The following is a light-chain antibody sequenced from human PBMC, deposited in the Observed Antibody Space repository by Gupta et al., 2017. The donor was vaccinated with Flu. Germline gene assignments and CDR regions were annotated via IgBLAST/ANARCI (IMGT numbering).Light chain of an antibody. Sequence: EIVLTQSPATLSLSPGERATLSCRASQSVSSYLAWYQQKPGQAPRLLIYDASNRATGIPARFSGSGSGTEFTLTISSLEPEDFAVYYCQHRSNCPFTFGQGTKVEIK. CDR2: DAS. CDR1: QSVSSY. V-gene: IGKV3-11*01. J-gene: IGKJ1*01. CDR3: QHRSNCPFT.